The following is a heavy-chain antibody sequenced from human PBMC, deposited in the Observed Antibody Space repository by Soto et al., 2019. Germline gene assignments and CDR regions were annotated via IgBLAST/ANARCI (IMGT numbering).Heavy chain of an antibody. Sequence: QVQLQESGPGLVKPSETLSLTCTVSGGSVSSGSYYWSWIRQPPGKGLEWIGYIYYSGSTNYNPSLKSRVTISVDTSKNQFSLKLSSVTAADTAVYYCAGFLVGASRGGWFDPWGQGTLVTVSS. CDR2: IYYSGST. CDR3: AGFLVGASRGGWFDP. D-gene: IGHD1-26*01. CDR1: GGSVSSGSYY. J-gene: IGHJ5*02. V-gene: IGHV4-61*01.